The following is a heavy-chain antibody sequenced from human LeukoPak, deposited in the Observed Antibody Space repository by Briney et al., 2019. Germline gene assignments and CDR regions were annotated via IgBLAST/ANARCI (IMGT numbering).Heavy chain of an antibody. CDR1: GYTFTGYY. CDR3: TSMPEYCGGACPLNY. Sequence: GASVKVSCKASGYTFTGYYMHWVRQAPGQGLEWMGRINPNSGGTNYAQKFQGRVTMTRDTSISTAYMELSRLRSDDTAVYYCTSMPEYCGGACPLNYWGQGTLVTVSS. CDR2: INPNSGGT. J-gene: IGHJ4*02. D-gene: IGHD2-21*02. V-gene: IGHV1-2*06.